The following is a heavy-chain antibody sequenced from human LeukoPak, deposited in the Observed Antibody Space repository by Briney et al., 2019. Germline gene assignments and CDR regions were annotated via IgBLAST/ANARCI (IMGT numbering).Heavy chain of an antibody. Sequence: ASVKVSCKASGGTFSSYAISWVRQAPGQGLEWMGGIIPIFGTANYAQKLQGRVTMTTDTSTSTAYMELRSLRSDDTAVYYCAREGLGVVQYYYYGMDVWGQGTTVTVSS. CDR2: IIPIFGTA. D-gene: IGHD2-2*01. CDR3: AREGLGVVQYYYYGMDV. J-gene: IGHJ6*02. V-gene: IGHV1-69*05. CDR1: GGTFSSYA.